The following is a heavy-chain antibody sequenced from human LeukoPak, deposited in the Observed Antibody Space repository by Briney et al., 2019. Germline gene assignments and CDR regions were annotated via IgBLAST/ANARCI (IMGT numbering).Heavy chain of an antibody. CDR1: GYTFINYY. Sequence: GASVKVSCRASGYTFINYYMHWVRQAPGQGLEWMGWISAYNGNTNYAQKLQGRVTMTTDTSTSTAYMELRSLRSDDTAVYYCARAMTTVVTTRYWGQGTLLTVSS. J-gene: IGHJ4*01. CDR3: ARAMTTVVTTRY. CDR2: ISAYNGNT. V-gene: IGHV1-18*04. D-gene: IGHD4-23*01.